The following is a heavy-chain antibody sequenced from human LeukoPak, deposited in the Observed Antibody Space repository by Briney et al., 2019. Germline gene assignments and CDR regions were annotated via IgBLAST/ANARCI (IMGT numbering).Heavy chain of an antibody. V-gene: IGHV3-21*01. D-gene: IGHD3-16*02. Sequence: PGGSLRLSCAASGFTFSSYSMNWVRQAPGKGLEWVSSISSSSSYIYYADSVKGRFTISRDNSKNTLYLQMNSLRAEDTAVYYCARERSSDYVWGSYRYGPDAFDIWGQGTMVTVSS. CDR3: ARERSSDYVWGSYRYGPDAFDI. CDR1: GFTFSSYS. J-gene: IGHJ3*02. CDR2: ISSSSSYI.